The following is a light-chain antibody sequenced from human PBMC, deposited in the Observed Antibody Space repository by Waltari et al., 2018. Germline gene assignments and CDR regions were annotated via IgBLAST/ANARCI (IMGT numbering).Light chain of an antibody. CDR2: GAS. Sequence: EIVLTQSPGTLSLSPGERATLSCRASQSVSRTLAWYQQKPGQAPKLLIYGASIRATVIPDRLTGSGSGTDFSLTISSLEPEDFAIYFCQHYVRLPATFGQGTKVEIK. CDR3: QHYVRLPAT. CDR1: QSVSRT. V-gene: IGKV3-20*01. J-gene: IGKJ1*01.